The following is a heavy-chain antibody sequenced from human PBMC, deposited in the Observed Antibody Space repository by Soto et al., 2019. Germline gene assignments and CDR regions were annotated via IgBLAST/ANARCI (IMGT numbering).Heavy chain of an antibody. V-gene: IGHV1-2*02. CDR1: GYTFTAYY. CDR3: ARGGRRGYNELDP. Sequence: QVQLVQSGAEVKQPGASVKVSCKASGYTFTAYYMHWVRQAPGQGLEWMGWINPNSGGTYHAQNFQGRVTMTRDTSTTTAYMELASLRSDDTAVYYCARGGRRGYNELDPWGHGTLVIVSP. D-gene: IGHD5-12*01. J-gene: IGHJ5*02. CDR2: INPNSGGT.